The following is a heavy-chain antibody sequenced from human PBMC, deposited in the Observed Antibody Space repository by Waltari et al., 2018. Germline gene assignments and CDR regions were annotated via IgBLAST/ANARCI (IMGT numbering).Heavy chain of an antibody. D-gene: IGHD6-25*01. J-gene: IGHJ4*02. Sequence: VQLVESGGGLVQPGGSLKLSCATSGFTFSSSAMTWVRQAPGMGLEWVSDISVGGGTTYYADSVKGRFTISRDNSKNILYLQMNSLRAEDTAFYYCVKQRVRASPIFDYWGLGTLVTVSS. CDR1: GFTFSSSA. V-gene: IGHV3-23*04. CDR2: ISVGGGTT. CDR3: VKQRVRASPIFDY.